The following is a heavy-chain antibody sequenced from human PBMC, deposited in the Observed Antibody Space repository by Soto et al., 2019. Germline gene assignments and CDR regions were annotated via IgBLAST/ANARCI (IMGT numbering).Heavy chain of an antibody. CDR2: ISGSGGST. V-gene: IGHV3-23*01. Sequence: GGSLRLSCAASGFTFSSYAMSWVRQAPGKGLEWVSAISGSGGSTYYADSVKGRFTISRDNSKNTLYLQMNSLRAEDTAVYYCAKDPEIITIFGVVPDYWGQGTLVTVSS. CDR1: GFTFSSYA. J-gene: IGHJ4*02. CDR3: AKDPEIITIFGVVPDY. D-gene: IGHD3-3*01.